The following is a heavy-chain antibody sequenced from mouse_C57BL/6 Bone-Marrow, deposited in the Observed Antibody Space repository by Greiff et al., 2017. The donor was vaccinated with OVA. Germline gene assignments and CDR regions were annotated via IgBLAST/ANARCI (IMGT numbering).Heavy chain of an antibody. Sequence: VKVVESGPGLVQPSQSLSITCTVSGFSLTSYGVHWVRQSPGKGLEWLGVIWSGGSTDYNAAFISRLSISNDNSKSQVFFKMNSLQADDTAIYYCAKNEGVYYYGSSLDYWGQGTTLTVSS. V-gene: IGHV2-2*01. CDR2: IWSGGST. CDR3: AKNEGVYYYGSSLDY. CDR1: GFSLTSYG. D-gene: IGHD1-1*01. J-gene: IGHJ2*01.